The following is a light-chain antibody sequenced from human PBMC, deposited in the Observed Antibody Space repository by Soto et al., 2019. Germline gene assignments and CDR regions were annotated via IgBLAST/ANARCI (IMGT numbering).Light chain of an antibody. Sequence: QLVLTQPPSASGTPGQRVFISCSGSSSNIGGTNYAYWYQQLPGAAPKLLMHSNNLRPSGVPERISGSKSGTSASLAISGLRSEDEAVYYCQAYDYSLTASVFGGGTKLTVL. J-gene: IGLJ3*02. V-gene: IGLV1-47*02. CDR1: SSNIGGTNY. CDR3: QAYDYSLTASV. CDR2: SNN.